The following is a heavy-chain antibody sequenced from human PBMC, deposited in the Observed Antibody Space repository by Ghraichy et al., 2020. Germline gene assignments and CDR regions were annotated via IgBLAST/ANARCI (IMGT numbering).Heavy chain of an antibody. CDR2: IYSGGST. J-gene: IGHJ4*02. CDR3: ARAVTTVTSYYFDY. Sequence: GGSLRLSCAASGFTVSSNYMSWVRQAPGKGLEWVSVIYSGGSTYYADSVKGRFTISRDNSKNTLYLQMNSLRAEDTAVYYCARAVTTVTSYYFDYWGQGTLVTVSS. D-gene: IGHD4-17*01. V-gene: IGHV3-53*01. CDR1: GFTVSSNY.